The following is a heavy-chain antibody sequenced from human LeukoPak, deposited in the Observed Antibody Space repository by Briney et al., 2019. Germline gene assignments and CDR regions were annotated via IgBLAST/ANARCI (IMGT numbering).Heavy chain of an antibody. CDR1: GYSFTNYW. Sequence: GESLKISCKGSGYSFTNYWIGWVRQLPGKGLEWMGIIYPGDSATTYSPSFQGQITISADKSISTAYLQWSSLKASDTAIYYCALHPAQGSGSLDYWGQGTLVTVSS. CDR2: IYPGDSAT. J-gene: IGHJ4*02. V-gene: IGHV5-51*01. D-gene: IGHD3-10*01. CDR3: ALHPAQGSGSLDY.